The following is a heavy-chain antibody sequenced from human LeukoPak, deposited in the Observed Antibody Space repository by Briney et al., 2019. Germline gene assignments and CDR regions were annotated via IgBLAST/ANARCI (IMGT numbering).Heavy chain of an antibody. CDR2: IYSGGST. CDR3: ASDLFRVGSTPFDY. V-gene: IGHV3-53*01. CDR1: GFTVSSNY. Sequence: PGGSLRLSCAASGFTVSSNYMSWVRQAPGKGLEWVSVIYSGGSTYYADSVKGRFTISRDNSKNTLYLQMNSLRAEDTAVYYCASDLFRVGSTPFDYWGQGTLVTVSS. J-gene: IGHJ4*02. D-gene: IGHD1-26*01.